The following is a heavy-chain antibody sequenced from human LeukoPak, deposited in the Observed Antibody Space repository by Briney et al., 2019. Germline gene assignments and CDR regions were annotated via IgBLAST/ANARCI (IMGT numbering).Heavy chain of an antibody. J-gene: IGHJ5*02. V-gene: IGHV4-30-2*01. CDR1: GGSISSGGYY. CDR2: IYHSGST. CDR3: ARDRGTMVRGASLWFDP. Sequence: PSQTLSLTCTVSGGSISSGGYYWSWIRQPPGKGLEWIGYIYHSGSTYYNPSLKSRVTISVDRSKNQFSLKLSSVTAADTAVYYCARDRGTMVRGASLWFDPWGQGTLVTVSS. D-gene: IGHD3-10*01.